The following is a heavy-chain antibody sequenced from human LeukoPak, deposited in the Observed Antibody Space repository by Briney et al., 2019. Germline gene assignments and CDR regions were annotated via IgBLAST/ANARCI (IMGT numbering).Heavy chain of an antibody. V-gene: IGHV3-7*04. CDR3: AREYYYNYSGFGSFGY. D-gene: IGHD3-22*01. Sequence: GRSLRLACAAAGLSLGTFGMTAVRQARGDRLGWGANIKHDGNEKYYVDSVKGRFTTSRDNPKNLLYLQMNSLRVEDTAVYFCAREYYYNYSGFGSFGYWGQGTPVTVSS. CDR1: GLSLGTFG. CDR2: IKHDGNEK. J-gene: IGHJ4*02.